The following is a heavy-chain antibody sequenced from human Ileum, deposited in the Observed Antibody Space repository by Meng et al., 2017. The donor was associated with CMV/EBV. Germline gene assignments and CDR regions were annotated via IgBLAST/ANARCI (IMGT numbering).Heavy chain of an antibody. D-gene: IGHD1-26*01. CDR1: GGTFSNSA. CDR2: IIPVFDKT. V-gene: IGHV1-69*04. CDR3: AGGLGGTIDY. Sequence: SVKVSCKASGGTFSNSATSWVRQAPGQGLEWMGNIIPVFDKTNYAQKFQGRVTITADRSTNTAYMELSSLRSDDTAIYYCAGGLGGTIDYWGRGTLVTVSS. J-gene: IGHJ4*02.